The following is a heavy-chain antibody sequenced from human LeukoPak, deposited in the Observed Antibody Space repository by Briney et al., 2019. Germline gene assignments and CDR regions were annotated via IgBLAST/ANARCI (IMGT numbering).Heavy chain of an antibody. CDR2: INTSGGST. Sequence: GASVKVSCKASGYTFTSYYMHWLRQAPRQGLEWMGIINTSGGSTSYAQKFQGRVTMTRDTSTSTVYMELSSLRSEDTAVYYCARDKSSPEYYYDISGYYSNWGQGTLVTVSS. J-gene: IGHJ4*02. D-gene: IGHD3-22*01. CDR3: ARDKSSPEYYYDISGYYSN. V-gene: IGHV1-46*03. CDR1: GYTFTSYY.